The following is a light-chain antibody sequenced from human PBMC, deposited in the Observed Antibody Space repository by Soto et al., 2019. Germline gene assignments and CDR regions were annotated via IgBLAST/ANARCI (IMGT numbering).Light chain of an antibody. CDR1: QSVSSSY. J-gene: IGKJ1*01. Sequence: EVVFTQSPSTLSVSPGERATLSCRASQSVSSSYLAWYQQKPGQAPRLLIYGASTRATGIPARFSGSGSGTEFTLTISSLQSEDFAVYYCQQYNNWPWTFGQGTKVDIK. CDR3: QQYNNWPWT. V-gene: IGKV3-15*01. CDR2: GAS.